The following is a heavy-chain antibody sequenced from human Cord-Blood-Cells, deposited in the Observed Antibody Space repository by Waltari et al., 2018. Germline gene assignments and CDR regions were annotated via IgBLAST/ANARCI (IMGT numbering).Heavy chain of an antibody. Sequence: QVQLQQWGAGLLKPSETLSLTCAVYGGSFSGYYWSWIRQPPGKGLEWIGEINHSGSTNYNPSLKSRVTISVDTSKNQFSLKLSSVTAADTAVYYWARGGGYYDYVWGSYRFGLLDYWGQGTLVTVSS. CDR2: INHSGST. D-gene: IGHD3-16*02. CDR1: GGSFSGYY. V-gene: IGHV4-34*01. CDR3: ARGGGYYDYVWGSYRFGLLDY. J-gene: IGHJ4*02.